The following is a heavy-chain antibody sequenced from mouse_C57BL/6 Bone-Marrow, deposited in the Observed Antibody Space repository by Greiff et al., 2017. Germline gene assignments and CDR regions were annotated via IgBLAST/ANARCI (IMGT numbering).Heavy chain of an antibody. J-gene: IGHJ3*01. CDR1: GYTFTSYW. CDR3: ARSGGYYPAWFAY. V-gene: IGHV1-64*01. D-gene: IGHD2-3*01. CDR2: IHPNSGST. Sequence: QVQLQQPGAELVKPGASVKLSCKASGYTFTSYWMHWVKQRPGQGLEWIGMIHPNSGSTNYNEKCKSKATLTVDKSSSTAYMQLSSLTSEDSAVYYCARSGGYYPAWFAYWGQGTLVTVSA.